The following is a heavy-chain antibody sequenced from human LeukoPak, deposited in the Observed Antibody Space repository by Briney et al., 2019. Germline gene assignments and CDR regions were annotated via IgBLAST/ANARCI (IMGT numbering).Heavy chain of an antibody. CDR3: AGESNSGYYLSY. CDR2: IYSGGRT. CDR1: GSTVSTNY. D-gene: IGHD3-22*01. J-gene: IGHJ4*02. V-gene: IGHV3-66*01. Sequence: GGSLRLSCAASGSTVSTNYMSWVRQAPGKGLEWVSVIYSGGRTYYADSVKGRFTISRDNSKNTLYLQMNSLRAEDTAVYYCAGESNSGYYLSYWGQGTLVTVSS.